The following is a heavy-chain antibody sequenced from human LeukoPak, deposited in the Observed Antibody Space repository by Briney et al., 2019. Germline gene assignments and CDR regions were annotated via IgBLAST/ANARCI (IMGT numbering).Heavy chain of an antibody. CDR1: GGSISSYY. CDR2: IYYSGST. CDR3: ARGRYYDSSGYRPYYYYYYMDV. J-gene: IGHJ6*03. V-gene: IGHV4-59*01. Sequence: SETLSLTCTVSGGSISSYYWSWIRQPPGKGLEWIGYIYYSGSTNYNPSLKSRVTISVDTSKNQFSLKVNSVTAADTAVYYCARGRYYDSSGYRPYYYYYYMDVWGKGTTVTVSS. D-gene: IGHD3-22*01.